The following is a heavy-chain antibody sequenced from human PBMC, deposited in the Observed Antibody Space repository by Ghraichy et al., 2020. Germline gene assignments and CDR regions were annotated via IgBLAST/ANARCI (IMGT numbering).Heavy chain of an antibody. CDR1: GGTFSSYA. V-gene: IGHV1-69*13. Sequence: SVKVSCKASGGTFSSYAISWVRQAPGQGLEWMGGIIPIFGTANYAQKFQGRVTITADESTSTAYMELSSLRSEDTAVYYCARDYGDVPWFDPWGQGTLVTVSS. CDR2: IIPIFGTA. D-gene: IGHD4-17*01. J-gene: IGHJ5*02. CDR3: ARDYGDVPWFDP.